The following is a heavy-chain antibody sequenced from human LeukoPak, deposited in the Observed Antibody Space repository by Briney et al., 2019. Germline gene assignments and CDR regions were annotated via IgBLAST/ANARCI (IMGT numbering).Heavy chain of an antibody. J-gene: IGHJ5*02. CDR2: IRSKGCGGTT. CDR3: TRLDPSYGWFDP. V-gene: IGHV3-49*04. CDR1: GFTFGDYA. D-gene: IGHD4-17*01. Sequence: GGSLRLSCTASGFTFGDYAMSWVRQAPGKGLEWVGFIRSKGCGGTTEYAASVKGRFTISRDDSKSIAYLQMNSLKTEDTAVYYCTRLDPSYGWFDPWGQGTLVTVSS.